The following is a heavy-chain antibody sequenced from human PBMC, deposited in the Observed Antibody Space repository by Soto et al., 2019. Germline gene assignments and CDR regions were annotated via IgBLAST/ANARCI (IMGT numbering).Heavy chain of an antibody. V-gene: IGHV1-18*01. CDR2: ISGYNGDT. Sequence: QGQLVQSGAEVKKPGASVKVSCKASGYTFTRYGISWVRQAPGQGLEWMGWISGYNGDTKYAQKFQGRVTMTIDTSTTTVYMELRSLTSDDTAVYYCVKNGQPPYYYSGMDVWGQGTTVTVSS. J-gene: IGHJ6*02. CDR3: VKNGQPPYYYSGMDV. D-gene: IGHD2-8*01. CDR1: GYTFTRYG.